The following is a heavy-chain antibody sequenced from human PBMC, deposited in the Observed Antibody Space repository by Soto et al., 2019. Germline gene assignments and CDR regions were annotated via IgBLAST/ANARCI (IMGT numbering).Heavy chain of an antibody. V-gene: IGHV1-8*01. D-gene: IGHD2-2*01. Sequence: ASVKVSCKASGYTFTSYDINWVRQATGQGLEWMGWMNPNSGNTGYAQKFQGRVTMTRNTSISTAYMELSSLRSEDTAVYYCARGAGRAYCSSTSCQYYFDYWGQGTLVTSPQ. CDR1: GYTFTSYD. CDR3: ARGAGRAYCSSTSCQYYFDY. J-gene: IGHJ4*02. CDR2: MNPNSGNT.